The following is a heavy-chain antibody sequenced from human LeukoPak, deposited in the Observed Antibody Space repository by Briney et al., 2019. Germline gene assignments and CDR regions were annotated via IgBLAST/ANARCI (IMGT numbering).Heavy chain of an antibody. V-gene: IGHV1-69*06. D-gene: IGHD3-10*01. J-gene: IGHJ5*02. CDR1: GGTFSSYA. Sequence: ASVKVSCKASGGTFSSYAISWVRQAPGQGLEWMGGIIPIFGTANYAQKFQGRVTITADKSTSTAYMELSSLRSEDTAVYYCARGGYYGSGNDFRFDPWGQGTLVTVSS. CDR3: ARGGYYGSGNDFRFDP. CDR2: IIPIFGTA.